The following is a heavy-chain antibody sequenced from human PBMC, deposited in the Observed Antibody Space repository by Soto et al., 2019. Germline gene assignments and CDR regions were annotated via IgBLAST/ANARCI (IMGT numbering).Heavy chain of an antibody. D-gene: IGHD3-16*02. V-gene: IGHV3-30-3*01. CDR1: GFTFSSYA. CDR2: ISYDGSNK. Sequence: QVQLVESGGGVVQPGRSLRLSCAASGFTFSSYAMHWVRKAPGKGLEWVAVISYDGSNKYYADSVKGRFTISRDNSKNTLYLQMNSLRAEDTAVYYCARDLYYDYVWGSYRMDYYGMDVWGQGTTVTVSS. CDR3: ARDLYYDYVWGSYRMDYYGMDV. J-gene: IGHJ6*02.